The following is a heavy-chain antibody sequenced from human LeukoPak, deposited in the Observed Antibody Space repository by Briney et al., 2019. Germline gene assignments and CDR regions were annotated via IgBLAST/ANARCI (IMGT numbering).Heavy chain of an antibody. D-gene: IGHD5-18*01. Sequence: SETLSLTRTVSGGSISSYYWSWIRQPPGKGLEWIGYIYYSGSTNYNPSLKSRVTISVDTSKNQFSLKLSSVTAADTAVYYCGRLGGYSSDLDYWGQGTLVTVSS. V-gene: IGHV4-59*01. J-gene: IGHJ4*02. CDR2: IYYSGST. CDR3: GRLGGYSSDLDY. CDR1: GGSISSYY.